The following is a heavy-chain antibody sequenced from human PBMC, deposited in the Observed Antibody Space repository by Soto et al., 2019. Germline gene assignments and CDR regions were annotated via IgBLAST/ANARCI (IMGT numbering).Heavy chain of an antibody. J-gene: IGHJ5*02. V-gene: IGHV3-9*01. Sequence: GGSLRLSCAAIGFTFEDHAMHWIRQVPGKGLEWVAGINWNSGITGYADSVKGRFTISRDNANNSLHLEMNSLKTEETAFYYCEKGTGALTVVSNWLDTWGQGTLVTVSS. CDR2: INWNSGIT. CDR1: GFTFEDHA. CDR3: EKGTGALTVVSNWLDT. D-gene: IGHD3-22*01.